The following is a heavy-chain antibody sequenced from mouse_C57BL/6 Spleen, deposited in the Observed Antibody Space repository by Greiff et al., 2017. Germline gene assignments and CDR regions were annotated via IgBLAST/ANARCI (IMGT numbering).Heavy chain of an antibody. V-gene: IGHV1-39*01. D-gene: IGHD1-1*01. CDR3: ARGFTTVPGTDRYYAMDY. J-gene: IGHJ4*01. CDR2: INPNYGTT. Sequence: EVQLQESGPELVKPGASVKISCKASGYSFTDYNMNWVKQSNGKSLEWIGVINPNYGTTSYNQKFKGKATLTVDQSSSTAYMQLNSLTSEDSAVYYCARGFTTVPGTDRYYAMDYWGQGTSVTVSS. CDR1: GYSFTDYN.